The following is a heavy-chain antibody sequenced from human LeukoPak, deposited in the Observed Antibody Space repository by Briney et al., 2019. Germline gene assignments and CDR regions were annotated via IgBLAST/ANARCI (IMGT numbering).Heavy chain of an antibody. V-gene: IGHV1-69*13. CDR3: AGGGAAAGRSRYYYYMDV. J-gene: IGHJ6*03. CDR2: IIPIFGTA. D-gene: IGHD6-13*01. Sequence: ASVKVSCKASGYTFTSYAISWVRQAPGQGLEWMGGIIPIFGTANYAQKFQGRVTITADESTSTAYMELSSLRSEDTAVYYCAGGGAAAGRSRYYYYMDVWGKGTTVTISS. CDR1: GYTFTSYA.